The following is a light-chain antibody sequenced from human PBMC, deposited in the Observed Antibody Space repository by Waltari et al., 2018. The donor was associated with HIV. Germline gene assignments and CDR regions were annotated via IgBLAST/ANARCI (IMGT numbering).Light chain of an antibody. CDR3: QSYDRSLSGSCV. CDR1: SSNLGAGYD. CDR2: RNT. J-gene: IGLJ1*01. Sequence: QSVLTQPPSVSGAPGLSVTISCTGSSSNLGAGYDVHWYQHLPGTAPKLLIYRNTNRPSGVPDRFSGSKSGTSASLAITGLQAEDEADYYCQSYDRSLSGSCVFGTGTKVTVL. V-gene: IGLV1-40*01.